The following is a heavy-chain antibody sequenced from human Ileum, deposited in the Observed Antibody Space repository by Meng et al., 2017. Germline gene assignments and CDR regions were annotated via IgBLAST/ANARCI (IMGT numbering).Heavy chain of an antibody. CDR3: ARDHWGSLDY. Sequence: QVQLQESGPGLVRPSETLSLICTVSGGFVSTSDYQWGWIRQPPGKGLEWIGYAGTNYNPSLKSRVTISVDTSKRQFSLKLTSVTAADTAVYYCARDHWGSLDYWGQGILVTVSS. V-gene: IGHV4-61*08. D-gene: IGHD7-27*01. J-gene: IGHJ4*02. CDR1: GGFVSTSDYQ. CDR2: AGT.